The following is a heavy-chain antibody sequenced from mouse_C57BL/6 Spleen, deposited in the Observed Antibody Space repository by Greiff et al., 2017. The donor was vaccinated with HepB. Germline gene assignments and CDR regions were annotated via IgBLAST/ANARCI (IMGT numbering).Heavy chain of an antibody. CDR3: TRSHYGNYEGFDY. D-gene: IGHD2-1*01. V-gene: IGHV1-15*01. CDR1: GYTFTDYE. Sequence: VQLVESGAELVRPGASVTLSCKASGYTFTDYEMHWVKQTPVHGLEWIGAIDPETGGTAYNQKFKGKAILTADKSSSTAYMELRSLTSEDSAVYYCTRSHYGNYEGFDYWGQGTTLTVSS. CDR2: IDPETGGT. J-gene: IGHJ2*01.